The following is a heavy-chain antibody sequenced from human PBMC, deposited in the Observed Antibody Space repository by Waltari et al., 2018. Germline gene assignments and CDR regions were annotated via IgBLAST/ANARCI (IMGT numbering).Heavy chain of an antibody. D-gene: IGHD6-19*01. CDR1: GFTFSSYA. CDR3: ARVPIGVAGRLAIGYYMDV. V-gene: IGHV3-64*01. CDR2: ISSNGGST. Sequence: EVQLVESGGGLVQPGGSLRLSCAASGFTFSSYAMHWVRQAPGKGLEYVSAISSNGGSTYYANSVKGRFTISRDNSKNTLYLQMGSLRAEDMAVYYCARVPIGVAGRLAIGYYMDVWGKGTTVTVSS. J-gene: IGHJ6*03.